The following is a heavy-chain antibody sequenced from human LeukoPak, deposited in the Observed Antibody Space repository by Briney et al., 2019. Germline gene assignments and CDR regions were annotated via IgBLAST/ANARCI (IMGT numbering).Heavy chain of an antibody. D-gene: IGHD3-22*01. V-gene: IGHV3-30*04. CDR3: ARDYSSGYYRTFDY. J-gene: IGHJ4*02. CDR1: GLTFSSYA. CDR2: ISYDGSNI. Sequence: PGGSLRLSCAASGLTFSSYAMHWVRQAPGKGLEWVAVISYDGSNIYYADCVKGRFTISRDNSKNKLYLQVNSLRAEDTAVYYCARDYSSGYYRTFDYWGQGTLVTVSS.